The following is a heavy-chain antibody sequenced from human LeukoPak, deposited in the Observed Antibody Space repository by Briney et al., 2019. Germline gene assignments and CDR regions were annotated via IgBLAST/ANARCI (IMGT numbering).Heavy chain of an antibody. Sequence: PSETLSLTCTVSGGSISSISYYWSWIRQPAGKGLEWIGRIYTRRSTNYNPTLKCRVTVTVATSKNQFSLKLSSVTAADTAVYYCARFGRYCSSTSCLYAFDIWGQGTMVTVSS. J-gene: IGHJ3*02. CDR2: IYTRRST. CDR1: GGSISSISYY. V-gene: IGHV4-61*02. CDR3: ARFGRYCSSTSCLYAFDI. D-gene: IGHD2-2*01.